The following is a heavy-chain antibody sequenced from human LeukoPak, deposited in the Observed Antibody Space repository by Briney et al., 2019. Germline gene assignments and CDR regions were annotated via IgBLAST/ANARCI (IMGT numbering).Heavy chain of an antibody. D-gene: IGHD6-19*01. CDR2: IYTSGST. CDR3: ARGPIAVATNDY. CDR1: GGSFSGYY. J-gene: IGHJ4*02. Sequence: PSETLSLTCAVYGGSFSGYYWSWIRQPAGKGLEWIGRIYTSGSTNYNPSLKSRVTISVDTSKNQFSLKLSSVTAADTAVYYCARGPIAVATNDYWGQGTLVTVSS. V-gene: IGHV4-59*10.